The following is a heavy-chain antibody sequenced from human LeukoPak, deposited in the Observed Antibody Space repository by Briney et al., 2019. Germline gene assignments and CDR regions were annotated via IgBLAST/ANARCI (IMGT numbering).Heavy chain of an antibody. Sequence: ASAKVSCKASGYTFTSYGISWVRQAPGQGLEWMGWISAYNGNTNYAQKLQGRVTMTTDTSTSTAYMELRSLRSDDTAVYYCARDHYCSSTSCYDAGLKDYYYYGMDVWGQGTTVTVSS. V-gene: IGHV1-18*01. CDR3: ARDHYCSSTSCYDAGLKDYYYYGMDV. J-gene: IGHJ6*02. CDR1: GYTFTSYG. D-gene: IGHD2-2*01. CDR2: ISAYNGNT.